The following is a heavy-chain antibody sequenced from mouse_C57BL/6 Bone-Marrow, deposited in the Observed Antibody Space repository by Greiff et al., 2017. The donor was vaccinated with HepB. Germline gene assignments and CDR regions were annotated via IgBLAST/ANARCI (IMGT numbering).Heavy chain of an antibody. CDR3: ARDNYEAY. CDR1: GFTFSSYA. D-gene: IGHD2-4*01. CDR2: ISDGGSYT. J-gene: IGHJ3*01. Sequence: EVKLMESGGGLVKPGGSLKLSCAASGFTFSSYAMSWVRQTPEKRLEWVATISDGGSYTYYPDNVKGRFTISRDNAKNNLYLQMSHLKSEDTAMYYCARDNYEAYWGQGTLVTVSA. V-gene: IGHV5-4*01.